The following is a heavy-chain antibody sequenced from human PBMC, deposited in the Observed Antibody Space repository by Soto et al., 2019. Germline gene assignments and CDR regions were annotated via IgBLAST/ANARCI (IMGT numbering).Heavy chain of an antibody. J-gene: IGHJ1*01. CDR1: GGSFRGYY. CDR2: INHRGST. CDR3: ARAPPSSSYYAS. D-gene: IGHD2-15*01. V-gene: IGHV4-34*01. Sequence: SETLSLTCAVYGGSFRGYYWSWIRQPPGKGLEWIGEINHRGSTSYNPSLKSRVTISVDTSKNQFSLNLNSVTAADTAVYYCARAPPSSSYYASWGQGTLVTVSS.